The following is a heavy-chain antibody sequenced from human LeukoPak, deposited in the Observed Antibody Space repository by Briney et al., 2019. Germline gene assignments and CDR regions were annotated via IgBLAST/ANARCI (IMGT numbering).Heavy chain of an antibody. D-gene: IGHD4-23*01. Sequence: KSSETLSLTCTVSGVSISSSSYYWGWIRQPPGKGLEWIGSIYYSGSTYYNPSLKSRVTISVDTSKNQFSLKLSSVTAADTAVYYCARDRGTYGGDLDYWGQGTLVTVSS. CDR2: IYYSGST. CDR3: ARDRGTYGGDLDY. J-gene: IGHJ4*02. V-gene: IGHV4-39*07. CDR1: GVSISSSSYY.